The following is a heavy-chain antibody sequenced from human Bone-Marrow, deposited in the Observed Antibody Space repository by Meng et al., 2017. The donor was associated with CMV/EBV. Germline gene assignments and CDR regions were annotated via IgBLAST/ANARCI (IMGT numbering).Heavy chain of an antibody. V-gene: IGHV3-23*01. J-gene: IGHJ4*02. CDR1: FTFRSYA. CDR2: SRGSGGST. CDR3: AKGRHFSMIVSEYFDY. Sequence: FTFRSYAMSWVRQAPGKGLESVSTSRGSGGSTFYADSVKGRFTVSRDNSKNTVSLQMNSLRAEDTAVYYCAKGRHFSMIVSEYFDYWGQGALVTVSS. D-gene: IGHD3-22*01.